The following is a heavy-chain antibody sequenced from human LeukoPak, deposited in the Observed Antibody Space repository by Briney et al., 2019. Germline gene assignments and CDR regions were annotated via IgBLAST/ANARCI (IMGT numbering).Heavy chain of an antibody. J-gene: IGHJ4*02. CDR2: IIPIFGTA. V-gene: IGHV1-69*13. CDR3: ARESYCSSTSCYAGRGIDY. D-gene: IGHD2-2*01. Sequence: SVKVSCKASGGTFSSYAISWMRQAPGQGLEWMGGIIPIFGTANYAQKFQGRVTITADESTSTAYMELSSLRSEDTAVYYCARESYCSSTSCYAGRGIDYWGQGTLVTVSS. CDR1: GGTFSSYA.